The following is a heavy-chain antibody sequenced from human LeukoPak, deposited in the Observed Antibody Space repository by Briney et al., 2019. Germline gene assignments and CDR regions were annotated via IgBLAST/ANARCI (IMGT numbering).Heavy chain of an antibody. Sequence: SQTLSLTCTVSGGSIINSDYYWGWIRQPPGKGLEWIGYIYYGGSTYYNPSLKSRLTISVDTSKNQFSLKLSSVTAADTAVYFCARSPYRLFYFDYWGQGTLVTVSS. V-gene: IGHV4-30-4*08. J-gene: IGHJ4*02. CDR2: IYYGGST. CDR1: GGSIINSDYY. D-gene: IGHD5-18*01. CDR3: ARSPYRLFYFDY.